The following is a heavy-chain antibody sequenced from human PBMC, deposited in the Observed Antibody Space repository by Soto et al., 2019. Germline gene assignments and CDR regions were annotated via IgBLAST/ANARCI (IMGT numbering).Heavy chain of an antibody. D-gene: IGHD3-9*01. CDR2: ISAYNGNT. J-gene: IGHJ4*02. CDR1: GYTFTSYG. CDR3: ARDPWQGQSYYDILTGYYNSRCFDY. Sequence: QVPLVQSGAEVKKPGASVKVSCKASGYTFTSYGISWVRQAPGPGLEWMGWISAYNGNTNHAQKLQDRVTMTTDTSTSTAYMELRSLGSDDTSVYYCARDPWQGQSYYDILTGYYNSRCFDYWGQGTLVTVAS. V-gene: IGHV1-18*01.